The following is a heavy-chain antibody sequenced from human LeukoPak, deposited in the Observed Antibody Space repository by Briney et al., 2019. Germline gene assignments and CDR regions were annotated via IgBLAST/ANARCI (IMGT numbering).Heavy chain of an antibody. CDR1: GYSISSGYY. J-gene: IGHJ4*02. CDR2: IYYSGST. D-gene: IGHD3-10*01. Sequence: PSETLSLTCAVSGYSISSGYYWGWIRQPPGKGLEWIGSIYYSGSTYYNPSLKSRVTISVDTSKNQFSLKLSSVTAADTAVYYCARRGVKGQLFDYWGQGTLVTVSS. V-gene: IGHV4-38-2*01. CDR3: ARRGVKGQLFDY.